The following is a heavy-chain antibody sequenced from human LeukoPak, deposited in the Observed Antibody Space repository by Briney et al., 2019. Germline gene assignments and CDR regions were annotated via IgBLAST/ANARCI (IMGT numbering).Heavy chain of an antibody. CDR1: GYTLTELS. CDR2: FDPEDGET. CDR3: ATVGYYDSSGSDLISHAFDI. Sequence: ASVKVSCKVSGYTLTELSMHWVRQAPGKGLEWMGGFDPEDGETIYAQKFQDRVTMTEDTSTDTAYMELSSLRSEDTAVYYCATVGYYDSSGSDLISHAFDIWGQGTMVTVSS. V-gene: IGHV1-24*01. D-gene: IGHD3-22*01. J-gene: IGHJ3*02.